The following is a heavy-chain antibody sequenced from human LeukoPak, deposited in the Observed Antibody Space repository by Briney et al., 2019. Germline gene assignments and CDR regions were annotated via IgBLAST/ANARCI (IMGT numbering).Heavy chain of an antibody. CDR2: IYSGGST. CDR3: AREAVVGTLLGY. J-gene: IGHJ4*02. D-gene: IGHD6-19*01. CDR1: GFTVSSNY. V-gene: IGHV3-66*01. Sequence: GGSLRLSCAASGFTVSSNYMSWVRQAPGKGLEWVSVIYSGGSTYYADSVKGRFTISRDNSKNTLYLQMNSLRAEDTAVYYCAREAVVGTLLGYWGQGTLVTVSS.